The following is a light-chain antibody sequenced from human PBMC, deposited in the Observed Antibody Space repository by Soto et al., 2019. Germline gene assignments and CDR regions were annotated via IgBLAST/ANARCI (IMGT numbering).Light chain of an antibody. Sequence: QSVLTQPPSASGSPGQSVAISCTGTSSDVGGYNYVSWYQQHPGKAPKLMIYEVNKRPSGVPDRFSGSKSGNTASLTVSGLQAEDEADYYCSSYAGSSYVFGTGTKVTV. CDR3: SSYAGSSYV. CDR2: EVN. J-gene: IGLJ1*01. CDR1: SSDVGGYNY. V-gene: IGLV2-8*01.